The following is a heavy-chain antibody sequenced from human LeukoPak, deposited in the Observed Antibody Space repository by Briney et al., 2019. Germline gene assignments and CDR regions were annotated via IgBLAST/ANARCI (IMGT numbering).Heavy chain of an antibody. Sequence: PSETLSLTCTVSGYSISSGYYWGWIRQPPGKGLEWIGSIYHSGSTYYNPSLKSRVTISVDTSKNQFSLKLSSVTAADTAVYYCVREIAAPGGGALDYWGQGTLVTVSS. V-gene: IGHV4-38-2*02. CDR1: GYSISSGYY. J-gene: IGHJ4*02. CDR3: VREIAAPGGGALDY. CDR2: IYHSGST. D-gene: IGHD6-13*01.